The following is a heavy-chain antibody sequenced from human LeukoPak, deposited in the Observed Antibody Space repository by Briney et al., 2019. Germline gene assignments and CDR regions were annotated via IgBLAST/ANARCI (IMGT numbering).Heavy chain of an antibody. J-gene: IGHJ3*02. D-gene: IGHD2-15*01. Sequence: SETLSLTCTVSGASVSSGSYYWSWIRQPPGKGLEWIGYVYYDGSTNYNPSLKSRVTISADTSKRQFSLKLSSVTAADTAVYYCARVLSGVDAFDIWGQGTMVTVSS. CDR2: VYYDGST. V-gene: IGHV4-61*01. CDR1: GASVSSGSYY. CDR3: ARVLSGVDAFDI.